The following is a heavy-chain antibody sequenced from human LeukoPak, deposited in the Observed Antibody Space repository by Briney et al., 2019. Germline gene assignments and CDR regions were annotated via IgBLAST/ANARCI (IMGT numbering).Heavy chain of an antibody. Sequence: GRSLRLSCAASGFTFSSYAMHWVRQAPGKGLEWVAVISYDGSNKYYADSVKGRFTISRDNSKNTLYLQMNSLRAEDTAVYYCARALGWSSGWYSWGQGTLVTVSS. D-gene: IGHD6-19*01. CDR1: GFTFSSYA. CDR2: ISYDGSNK. CDR3: ARALGWSSGWYS. V-gene: IGHV3-30-3*01. J-gene: IGHJ4*02.